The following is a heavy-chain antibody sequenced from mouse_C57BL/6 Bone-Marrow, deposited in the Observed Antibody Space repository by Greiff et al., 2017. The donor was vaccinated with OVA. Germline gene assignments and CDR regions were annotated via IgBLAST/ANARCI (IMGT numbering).Heavy chain of an antibody. D-gene: IGHD1-1*01. CDR3: AVLHYGSSYWVFYWYFDV. CDR2: INPNNGGT. Sequence: EVQLQQSGPELVKPGDSVKIPCKASGYTFTDYNMDWVKQSHGKSLEWIGDINPNNGGTIYNQKFKGKAKLTVDKSSSTAYMELLSLTSEDTAVYYGAVLHYGSSYWVFYWYFDVWCTGTTVTVSS. V-gene: IGHV1-18*01. J-gene: IGHJ1*03. CDR1: GYTFTDYN.